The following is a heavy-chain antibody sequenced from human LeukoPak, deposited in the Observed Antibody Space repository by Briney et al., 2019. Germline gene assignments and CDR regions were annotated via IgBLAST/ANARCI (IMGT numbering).Heavy chain of an antibody. CDR2: IYYSGST. J-gene: IGHJ4*02. CDR3: ARSWASVWSDYRTPCFDY. V-gene: IGHV4-39*01. Sequence: SETLSLTCTVSGASISRHTYYWGWIRQPPGKGLEWIGNIYYSGSTHYNPSLKSRVTISVDTSKDQFSLRLSSVTAADTAVYYCARSWASVWSDYRTPCFDYWGQGTLVTVSS. D-gene: IGHD3-3*01. CDR1: GASISRHTYY.